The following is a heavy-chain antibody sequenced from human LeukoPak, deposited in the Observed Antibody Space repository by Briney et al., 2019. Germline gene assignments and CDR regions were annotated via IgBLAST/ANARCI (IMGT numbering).Heavy chain of an antibody. D-gene: IGHD2-2*01. J-gene: IGHJ4*02. Sequence: SETLSLTCTVSGGSISSSSYYWGWIRQPPGKGLEWIGSIYYSGSTYYSPSLKSRLTISVDTSKNQFSLKLSSVTAADTAVYYCARYCSSTRCYEGFDYWGQGTLVSVSS. CDR3: ARYCSSTRCYEGFDY. CDR1: GGSISSSSYY. V-gene: IGHV4-39*01. CDR2: IYYSGST.